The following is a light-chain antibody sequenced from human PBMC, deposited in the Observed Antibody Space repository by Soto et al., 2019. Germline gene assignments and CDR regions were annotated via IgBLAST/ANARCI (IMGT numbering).Light chain of an antibody. J-gene: IGKJ1*01. V-gene: IGKV3-20*01. CDR1: QSLNSFY. CDR2: GSS. Sequence: EIVLTQSPGTLSLSPGERATLSCRASQSLNSFYLAWYQQKPGQAPRLLIYGSSNRATGIPDRFSGSGSGTDFTLTLSRLEHADFAVSYCQQYDISPRPFGQGTKVEVK. CDR3: QQYDISPRP.